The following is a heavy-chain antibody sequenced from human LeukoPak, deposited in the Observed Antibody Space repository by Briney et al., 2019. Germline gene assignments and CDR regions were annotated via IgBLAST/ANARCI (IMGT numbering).Heavy chain of an antibody. D-gene: IGHD3-22*01. CDR2: INGSGGST. CDR1: GFTFSSYG. CDR3: ASRYYDSSGYPKFYYYYYMDV. J-gene: IGHJ6*03. Sequence: GGSMRLSCAASGFTFSSYGMSWVRQAPGKGLEWVSAINGSGGSTYYADSVKGRFTISRDNSKNTLYLQMNSLRAEDTAVYYCASRYYDSSGYPKFYYYYYMDVWGTGTTVTVSS. V-gene: IGHV3-23*01.